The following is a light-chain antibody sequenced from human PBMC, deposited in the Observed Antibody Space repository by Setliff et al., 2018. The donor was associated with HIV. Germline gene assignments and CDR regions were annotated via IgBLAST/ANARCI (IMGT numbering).Light chain of an antibody. V-gene: IGLV2-14*03. J-gene: IGLJ1*01. CDR1: SSDVGEYDY. CDR2: DVT. Sequence: QSVLTQPASVSGPPGHSITISCTGTSSDVGEYDYVSWYQQHPGKAPKLIIYDVTYRPSGVSNRFSGSKSGNTASLTISGLQAEDEADYYCSSHRDTNTLEVFGTGTKVTV. CDR3: SSHRDTNTLEV.